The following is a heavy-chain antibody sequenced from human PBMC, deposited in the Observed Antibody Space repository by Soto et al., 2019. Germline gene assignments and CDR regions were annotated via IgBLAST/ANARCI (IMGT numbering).Heavy chain of an antibody. CDR2: IIPIFGTA. CDR1: GGTFSSYA. V-gene: IGHV1-69*13. Sequence: SVKVSCKASGGTFSSYAISWVRQAPGQGLEWMGGIIPIFGTANYAQKFQGRVTITADESTSTAYMELSSLRSGDTAVYYCARDDTQNYYGSGLYGMDVWGQGTTVTVSS. CDR3: ARDDTQNYYGSGLYGMDV. D-gene: IGHD3-10*01. J-gene: IGHJ6*02.